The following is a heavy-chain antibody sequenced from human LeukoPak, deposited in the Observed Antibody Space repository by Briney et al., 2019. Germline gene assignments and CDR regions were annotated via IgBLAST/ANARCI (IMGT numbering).Heavy chain of an antibody. Sequence: PGGSLRLSCAASGFTVSSNYMSWVRQAPGKGLEWVSVIYSGGSTYYADSVKGRFTISRDNSKNTLYLQMNSLRAEDTAAYYCATAVTNTRFDYWGQGSLVTVSS. CDR1: GFTVSSNY. D-gene: IGHD4-17*01. J-gene: IGHJ4*02. V-gene: IGHV3-53*01. CDR3: ATAVTNTRFDY. CDR2: IYSGGST.